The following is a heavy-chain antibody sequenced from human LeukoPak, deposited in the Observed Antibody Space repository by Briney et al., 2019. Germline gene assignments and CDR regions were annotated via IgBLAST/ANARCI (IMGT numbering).Heavy chain of an antibody. CDR2: ISGSGGSA. CDR1: GITVSNYG. D-gene: IGHD3-10*01. V-gene: IGHV3-23*01. CDR3: ARAIGSGPGGHFDF. Sequence: PGGSLRLSCAVSGITVSNYGMSWVRQAPGKGPEWVAGISGSGGSAHYADAVKGRFTISRDNAKNSVYLQMNSLRPEDTAVYYCARAIGSGPGGHFDFWGRGILVPVSS. J-gene: IGHJ4*01.